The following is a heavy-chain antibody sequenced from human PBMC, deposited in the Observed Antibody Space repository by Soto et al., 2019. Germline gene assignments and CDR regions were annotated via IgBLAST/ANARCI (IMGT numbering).Heavy chain of an antibody. D-gene: IGHD3-22*01. Sequence: SETLSLTCTVSGGSISSGDYYWSWIRQPPGKGLEWIGYIYYSGSTYYNPSLKSRVTISVDTSKNQFSLKLSSVTAADTAVYYCARDRGLDSSGYLRWFDPWGQGTLVTV. CDR3: ARDRGLDSSGYLRWFDP. CDR1: GGSISSGDYY. V-gene: IGHV4-30-4*01. J-gene: IGHJ5*02. CDR2: IYYSGST.